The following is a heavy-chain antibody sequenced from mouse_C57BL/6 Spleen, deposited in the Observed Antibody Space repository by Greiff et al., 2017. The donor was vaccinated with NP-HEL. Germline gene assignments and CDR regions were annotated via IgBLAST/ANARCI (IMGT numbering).Heavy chain of an antibody. V-gene: IGHV1-50*01. CDR2: IDPSDSYT. J-gene: IGHJ2*01. Sequence: VQLKQPGAELVKPGASVKLSCKASGYTFTSYWMQWVKQRPGQGLEWIGEIDPSDSYTNYNQKFKGKATLTVDTSSSTAYMQLSSLTSEDSAVYYCARYYYGSSLYYFDYWGQGTTLTVSS. D-gene: IGHD1-1*01. CDR1: GYTFTSYW. CDR3: ARYYYGSSLYYFDY.